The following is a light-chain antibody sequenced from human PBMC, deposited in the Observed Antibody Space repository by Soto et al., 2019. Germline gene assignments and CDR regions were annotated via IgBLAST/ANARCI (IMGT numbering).Light chain of an antibody. Sequence: EIVLTQSPATLSLSPGERATLSCRASESVRHYVAWYQQKPGQAPRLLIYDASTRVTGIPARFSGSESGTDYTLSISSLEAEDFAVYYCQHRDNWSYIFCQGTKLEMK. CDR2: DAS. J-gene: IGKJ2*01. CDR3: QHRDNWSYI. CDR1: ESVRHY. V-gene: IGKV3-11*01.